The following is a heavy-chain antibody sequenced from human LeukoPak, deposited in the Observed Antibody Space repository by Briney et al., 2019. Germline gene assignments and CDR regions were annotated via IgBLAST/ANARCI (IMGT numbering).Heavy chain of an antibody. J-gene: IGHJ4*02. Sequence: SETLSLTRAVSGGSINNYYWSWIRQPPGKGLEWIGYIYYRGSTNYNPSLKSRVTFSVDTSKNQFSLKLNSVTAADTAVYYCARGGDYGDLRYFDYWGQGTLVTVSS. CDR3: ARGGDYGDLRYFDY. CDR2: IYYRGST. CDR1: GGSINNYY. D-gene: IGHD4-17*01. V-gene: IGHV4-59*01.